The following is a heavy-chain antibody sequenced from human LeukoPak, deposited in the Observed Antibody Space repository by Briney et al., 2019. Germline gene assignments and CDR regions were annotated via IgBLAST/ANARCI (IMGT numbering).Heavy chain of an antibody. CDR3: ARLVTYKRAFDI. J-gene: IGHJ3*02. D-gene: IGHD1-14*01. CDR1: GGSFSGYY. Sequence: SETLSLTCAVYGGSFSGYYWSWIRQPPGKGLEWIGEINHSGSTNYNPSLKGRVTISVDTSKNQFSLKLSSVTAADTAVYYCARLVTYKRAFDIWGQGTMVTVSS. CDR2: INHSGST. V-gene: IGHV4-34*01.